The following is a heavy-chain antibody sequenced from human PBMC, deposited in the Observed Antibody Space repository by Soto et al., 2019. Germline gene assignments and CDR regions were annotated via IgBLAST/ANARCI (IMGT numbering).Heavy chain of an antibody. CDR3: ARAKGLLLRNYFDY. Sequence: EVQLVESGGGLVQPGGSLRLSCAASGFTFSSYSMNWVRQAPGKGLEWVSYISSSSTIYYADSVKGRFTISRDNAKNSLYLQMNSLRAEDTAVYYCARAKGLLLRNYFDYWGQGTLVTVSS. CDR1: GFTFSSYS. CDR2: ISSSSTI. J-gene: IGHJ4*02. V-gene: IGHV3-48*01. D-gene: IGHD2-15*01.